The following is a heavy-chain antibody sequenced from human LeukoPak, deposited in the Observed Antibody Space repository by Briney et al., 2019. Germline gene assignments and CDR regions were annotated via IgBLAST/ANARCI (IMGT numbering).Heavy chain of an antibody. J-gene: IGHJ4*02. D-gene: IGHD3-10*01. CDR1: GVSITDNW. CDR3: ARISAMVLYYFDY. CDR2: ILHTGPT. Sequence: SETLSLTCAVSGVSITDNWWSWVRQPPGKGLEWIGEILHTGPTNFNPSLKSRVTISVDTSKNQFSLKLSSVTAADTAVYYCARISAMVLYYFDYWGQGTLVTVSS. V-gene: IGHV4-4*02.